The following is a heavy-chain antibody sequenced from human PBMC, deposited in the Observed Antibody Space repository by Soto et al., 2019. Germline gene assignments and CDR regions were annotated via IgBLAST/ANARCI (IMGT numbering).Heavy chain of an antibody. D-gene: IGHD1-26*01. J-gene: IGHJ4*02. CDR3: ARIVGEYITAMFN. CDR2: ISSSSSTI. Sequence: GGSLRLSCAASGFTFSSYSMNWVRQAPGKGLEWVSYISSSSSTIYYADSVKGRFTISRDNAKNSLYLKMNSLRDEDTAVYYCARIVGEYITAMFNWGQGTLVTVSS. CDR1: GFTFSSYS. V-gene: IGHV3-48*02.